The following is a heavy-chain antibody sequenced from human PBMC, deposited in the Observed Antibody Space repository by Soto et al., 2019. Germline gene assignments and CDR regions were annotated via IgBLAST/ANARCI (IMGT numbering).Heavy chain of an antibody. J-gene: IGHJ1*01. D-gene: IGHD4-17*01. CDR1: GFTFSSYA. CDR3: AREADGDYRPKYFQH. V-gene: IGHV3-64*01. Sequence: EVQLVESGGGLVQPGGSLRLSCAASGFTFSSYAMHWVRQAPGKGLEYVSAISSNGGSTYYANSVKGRFTISRDNSKNTLYLQMGSLRAEDMAVYYCAREADGDYRPKYFQHWGQGTLVTVSS. CDR2: ISSNGGST.